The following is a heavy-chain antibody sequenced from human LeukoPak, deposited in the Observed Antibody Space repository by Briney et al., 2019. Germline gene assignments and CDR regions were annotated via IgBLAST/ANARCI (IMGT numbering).Heavy chain of an antibody. J-gene: IGHJ5*02. CDR3: ARVPGEWFGELLLNWFDP. V-gene: IGHV1-18*01. CDR1: GGTFSSYA. D-gene: IGHD3-10*01. CDR2: ISAYNGNT. Sequence: ASVKVSCKASGGTFSSYAISWVRQAPGQGLEWMGWISAYNGNTNYAQKLQGRVTMTTDTSTSTAYMELRSLRSDDTAVYYCARVPGEWFGELLLNWFDPWGQGTLVTVSS.